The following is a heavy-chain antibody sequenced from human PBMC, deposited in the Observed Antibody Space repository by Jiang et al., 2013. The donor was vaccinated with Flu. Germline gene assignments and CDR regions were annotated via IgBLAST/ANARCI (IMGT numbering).Heavy chain of an antibody. J-gene: IGHJ4*02. CDR3: ARGLEMATITLDY. Sequence: YYMHWVRQAPRTRALSGWEVINPSGGSTSYAQKFQGRVTMTRDTSTSTVYMELSSLRSEDTAVYYCARGLEMATITLDYWGQGTLVTVSS. CDR2: INPSGGST. CDR1: YY. V-gene: IGHV1-46*01. D-gene: IGHD5-24*01.